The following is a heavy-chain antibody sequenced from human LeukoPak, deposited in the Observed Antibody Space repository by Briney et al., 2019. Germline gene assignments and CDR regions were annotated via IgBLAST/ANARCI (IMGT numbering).Heavy chain of an antibody. Sequence: GGSLRLSCAASGFTFSSYWMHWVRQAPGKGLVWVSRINSDGSSTSYADSVKGRFTISRDNAKNTLYLQMNSLRAEDTAVYYCARATHEDILTGYYLIAEYFQHWGQGTLVTVSS. V-gene: IGHV3-74*01. CDR3: ARATHEDILTGYYLIAEYFQH. J-gene: IGHJ1*01. CDR2: INSDGSST. D-gene: IGHD3-9*01. CDR1: GFTFSSYW.